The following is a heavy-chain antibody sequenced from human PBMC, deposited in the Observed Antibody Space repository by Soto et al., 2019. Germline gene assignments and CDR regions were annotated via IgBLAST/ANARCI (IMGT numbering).Heavy chain of an antibody. CDR1: GGSISSGGYY. V-gene: IGHV4-31*03. D-gene: IGHD5-12*01. Sequence: SETLSLTCTVSGGSISSGGYYWSWIRQHPGKGLEWIGYIYYSGSTYYNPSLKSRVTISVDTSKNQFSLKLSSVTAADTAVYYCARDRSGYADLWGQGTLVTVSS. CDR3: ARDRSGYADL. J-gene: IGHJ4*02. CDR2: IYYSGST.